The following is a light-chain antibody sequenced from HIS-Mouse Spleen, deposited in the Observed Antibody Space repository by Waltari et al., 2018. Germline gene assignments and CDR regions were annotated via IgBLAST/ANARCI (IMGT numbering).Light chain of an antibody. Sequence: DIVMTQSPDSLAVYLGERATINCKSSQSVLYSSNNKNYLAWYQQKPGQPPKLLIYWASTRESGVHDRFSGSGSGTDFTLTISSLQAEDVAVYYCQQYYSTPYTFGQGTKLEIK. CDR3: QQYYSTPYT. J-gene: IGKJ2*01. CDR2: WAS. V-gene: IGKV4-1*01. CDR1: QSVLYSSNNKNY.